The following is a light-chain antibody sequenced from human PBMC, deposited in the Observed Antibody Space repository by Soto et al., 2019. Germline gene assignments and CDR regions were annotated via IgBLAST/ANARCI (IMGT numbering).Light chain of an antibody. CDR1: ISNIGDNS. CDR2: DSN. Sequence: QSVLTQPPSVSAAPGQEVTISCSGSISNIGDNSVSWYQQLPGTAPKLLLYDSNKRPSGIPARFSGSXXGTSATPGSXGVHIGDEADYYCGACDRSLTVYVLGSGTKVTV. CDR3: GACDRSLTVYV. J-gene: IGLJ1*01. V-gene: IGLV1-51*01.